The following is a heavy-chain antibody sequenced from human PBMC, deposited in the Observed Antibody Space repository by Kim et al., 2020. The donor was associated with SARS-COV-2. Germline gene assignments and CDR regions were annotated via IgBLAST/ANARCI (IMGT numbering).Heavy chain of an antibody. V-gene: IGHV3-21*01. D-gene: IGHD3-16*02. CDR2: ISSSSSYI. CDR3: AQLMITFGGVIVIEAFDI. J-gene: IGHJ3*02. CDR1: GFTFSSYS. Sequence: GGSLRLSCAASGFTFSSYSMNWVRQAPGKGLEWVSSISSSSSYIYYADSVKGRFTISRDNAKNSLYLQMNSLRAEDTAVYYCAQLMITFGGVIVIEAFDIWGQGTMVTVSS.